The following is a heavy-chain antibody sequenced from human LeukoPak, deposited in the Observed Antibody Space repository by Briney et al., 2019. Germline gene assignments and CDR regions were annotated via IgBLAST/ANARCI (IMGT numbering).Heavy chain of an antibody. CDR3: ARGVTGRGFDP. CDR1: GFTFSSYS. CDR2: INANSEHR. D-gene: IGHD7-27*01. Sequence: GGSLRLSCAASGFTFSSYSMNWVRQAPGKGLEWVSSINANSEHRYYADSVKGRFTISRDNAENSLYLQMNSLRAEDAAVYYCARGVTGRGFDPWGQGTLVTVPS. V-gene: IGHV3-21*01. J-gene: IGHJ5*02.